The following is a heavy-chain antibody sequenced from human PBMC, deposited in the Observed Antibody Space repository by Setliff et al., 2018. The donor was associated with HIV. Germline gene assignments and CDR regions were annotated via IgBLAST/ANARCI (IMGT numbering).Heavy chain of an antibody. Sequence: LRLSCAGTGFTFSTYWMSWVRQAPGKGLEWVANINQDGATKYYVDSVRGRFTISRDNAKNSVFLQMNSLRGEDTAIYYCARDLRSSHGSPNYFDYWGRGALVTVSS. V-gene: IGHV3-7*01. CDR1: GFTFSTYW. D-gene: IGHD2-15*01. J-gene: IGHJ4*02. CDR3: ARDLRSSHGSPNYFDY. CDR2: INQDGATK.